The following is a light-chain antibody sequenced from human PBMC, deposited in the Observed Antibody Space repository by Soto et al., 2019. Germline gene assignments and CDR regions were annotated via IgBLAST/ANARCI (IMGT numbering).Light chain of an antibody. J-gene: IGLJ2*01. V-gene: IGLV1-44*01. CDR1: SPNIGSNT. CDR3: AAWDDSLNGFVV. CDR2: SNI. Sequence: QTVVTQPPSASGTPGQRVTISCSGSSPNIGSNTVNWYQQLPGTAPKLLIYSNIHRPSGVPDRFSGSKSGTSASLAISGLQSEDEADYYCAAWDDSLNGFVVFGGGTKLTVL.